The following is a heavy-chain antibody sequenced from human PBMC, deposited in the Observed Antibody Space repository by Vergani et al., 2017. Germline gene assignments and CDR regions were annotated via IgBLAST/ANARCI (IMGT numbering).Heavy chain of an antibody. Sequence: EVQLVESGGGLVKPGGSLILSCAASGFTFSSYSMNWVRQAPGKGLEWVSSISSSSSYIYYADSVKGRFTISRDNAKNSLYLQMNSLRAEDTAVYYCARSERGYSYGYSGYFDYWGQGTLVTVSS. V-gene: IGHV3-21*01. CDR1: GFTFSSYS. J-gene: IGHJ4*02. D-gene: IGHD5-18*01. CDR2: ISSSSSYI. CDR3: ARSERGYSYGYSGYFDY.